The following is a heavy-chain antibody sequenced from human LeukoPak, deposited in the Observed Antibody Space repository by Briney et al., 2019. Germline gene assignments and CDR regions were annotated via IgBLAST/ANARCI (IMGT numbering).Heavy chain of an antibody. CDR2: ISYDGSNK. V-gene: IGHV3-30-3*01. CDR1: GFTFSSYA. CDR3: ARGSSLDY. J-gene: IGHJ4*02. Sequence: RSLRLSCAASGFTFSSYAMHWVRQAPGKGLEWVAVISYDGSNKYYADSVEGRFTISRDNSKNTLYLQMNSLRAEDTAVYYCARGSSLDYWGQGTLVTVSS. D-gene: IGHD3-10*01.